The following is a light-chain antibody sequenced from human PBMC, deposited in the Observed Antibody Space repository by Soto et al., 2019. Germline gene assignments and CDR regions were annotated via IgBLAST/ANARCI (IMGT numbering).Light chain of an antibody. Sequence: QSALTQPASVSGSPGQSITISCTGVNYLVSWYQQLPGKAPKLIIYEVNKRPSGVSDRFSGSKSGNTASLTISGLQDEDEADYYCCSYAGGDTYYVFGTGTKLTVL. CDR2: EVN. CDR1: NYL. CDR3: CSYAGGDTYYV. J-gene: IGLJ1*01. V-gene: IGLV2-23*02.